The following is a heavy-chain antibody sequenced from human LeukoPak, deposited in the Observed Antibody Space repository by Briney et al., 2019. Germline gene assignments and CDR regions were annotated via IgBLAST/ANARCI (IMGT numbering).Heavy chain of an antibody. D-gene: IGHD6-13*01. CDR3: AKELLAAAGTSPLYYFDY. Sequence: PGGSLRLSCAASGFTFSSYAMSWVRQAPGKGLEWVSAISGSGGSTYYADSVKGRFTISRDNSKNTLYLQMNSLRAEDTAVYYCAKELLAAAGTSPLYYFDYWGQGTLVTVSS. CDR1: GFTFSSYA. J-gene: IGHJ4*02. V-gene: IGHV3-23*01. CDR2: ISGSGGST.